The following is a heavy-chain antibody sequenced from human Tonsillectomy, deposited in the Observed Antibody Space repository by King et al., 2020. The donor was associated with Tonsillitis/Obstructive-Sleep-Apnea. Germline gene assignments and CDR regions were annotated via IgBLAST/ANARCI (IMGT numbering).Heavy chain of an antibody. J-gene: IGHJ4*02. CDR1: GFTFSSYA. Sequence: VQLVESGGGVVQPGRSLRLSCAASGFTFSSYAMHWVRQAPGKGLEWVAVISYDGSNKYYADSVKGRFTISRDNSKNTLYLQMNSLRAEDTAVYYCARDWSDGYNDYWGQGTLVTVSS. CDR3: ARDWSDGYNDY. V-gene: IGHV3-30*04. D-gene: IGHD5-24*01. CDR2: ISYDGSNK.